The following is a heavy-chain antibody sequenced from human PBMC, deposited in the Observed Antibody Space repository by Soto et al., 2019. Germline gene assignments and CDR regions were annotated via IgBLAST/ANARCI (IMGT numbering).Heavy chain of an antibody. CDR1: GFTFSSYW. J-gene: IGHJ4*02. CDR3: VRTSLVVAAATREDY. Sequence: VQLVESGGGLVQPGGSLRLSCAASGFTFSSYWMHWVRQAPGKGLVWVSRINSDGSSTSYADSVKGRFTISRDNAKNTLYLQMNSLRAEDTGVYYCVRTSLVVAAATREDYWGQGTLVTVSS. D-gene: IGHD2-15*01. V-gene: IGHV3-74*01. CDR2: INSDGSST.